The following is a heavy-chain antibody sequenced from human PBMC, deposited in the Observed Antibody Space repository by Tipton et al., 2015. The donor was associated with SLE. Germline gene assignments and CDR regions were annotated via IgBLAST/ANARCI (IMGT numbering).Heavy chain of an antibody. V-gene: IGHV3-21*01. CDR3: ARAHRFLEWDGVDI. D-gene: IGHD3-3*01. Sequence: SLRLSCAASGFTFSSYAMSWVRQAPGKGLEWVSSISSSSSYIYYADSVKGRFTISRDNAKNSLYLQMNSLRAEDTAVYYCARAHRFLEWDGVDIWGQGTMVTVSS. CDR2: ISSSSSYI. CDR1: GFTFSSYA. J-gene: IGHJ3*02.